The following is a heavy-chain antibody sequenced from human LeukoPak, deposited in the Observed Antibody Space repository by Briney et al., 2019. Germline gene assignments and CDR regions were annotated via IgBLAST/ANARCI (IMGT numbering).Heavy chain of an antibody. CDR1: GGSISSSNW. J-gene: IGHJ4*02. CDR3: ARGAMAGARNLYYFDY. D-gene: IGHD1-26*01. Sequence: TSETLSLTCAVSGGSISSSNWWSWVRQPPGKGLEWIGEIYHSGSTNYNPSLKSRVTISVDKSKNQFSLKLSSVAAADTAVYYCARGAMAGARNLYYFDYWGQGTLVTVSS. CDR2: IYHSGST. V-gene: IGHV4-4*02.